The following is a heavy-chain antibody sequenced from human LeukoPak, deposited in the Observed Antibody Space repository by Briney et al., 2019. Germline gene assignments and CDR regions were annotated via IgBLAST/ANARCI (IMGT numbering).Heavy chain of an antibody. D-gene: IGHD3-22*01. CDR2: VYYSGST. Sequence: SETLSLTCAVSGGSISGYYWSWLRQPPGKGLEWIGYVYYSGSTNYNPSLRSRVTMSVDTSKNQFSLKLNSMTAADTAVYYCARWYYDSSTYYPFDYWGQGTLVTVSS. CDR3: ARWYYDSSTYYPFDY. J-gene: IGHJ4*02. CDR1: GGSISGYY. V-gene: IGHV4-59*01.